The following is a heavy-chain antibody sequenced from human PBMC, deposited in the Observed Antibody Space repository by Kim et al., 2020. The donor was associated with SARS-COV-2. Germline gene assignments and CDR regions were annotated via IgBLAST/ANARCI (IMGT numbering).Heavy chain of an antibody. Sequence: SVKVSCKASGGTFSSYTISWVRQAPGQGLEWMGRIIPILGIANYAQKFQGRVTITADKSTSTAYMELSSLRSEDTAVYYCARNHPRICSSTSCYLDYYYGMDVWGQGTTVTVSS. D-gene: IGHD2-2*01. J-gene: IGHJ6*02. CDR1: GGTFSSYT. CDR3: ARNHPRICSSTSCYLDYYYGMDV. CDR2: IIPILGIA. V-gene: IGHV1-69*02.